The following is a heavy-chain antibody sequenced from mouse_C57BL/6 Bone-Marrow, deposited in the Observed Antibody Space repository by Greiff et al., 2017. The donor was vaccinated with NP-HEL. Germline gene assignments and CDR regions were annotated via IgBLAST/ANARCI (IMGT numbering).Heavy chain of an antibody. Sequence: QVQLQQSGAELARPGASVKLSCTASGYTFTSYGISWVKQRTGQGLEWIGEIYPRSGNTYYNEKFKGKATLTADKSSSTAYMELRSLTSEDSAVYFCARENWDGENWYFDVWGTGTTVTVSS. CDR3: ARENWDGENWYFDV. J-gene: IGHJ1*03. D-gene: IGHD4-1*01. CDR1: GYTFTSYG. CDR2: IYPRSGNT. V-gene: IGHV1-81*01.